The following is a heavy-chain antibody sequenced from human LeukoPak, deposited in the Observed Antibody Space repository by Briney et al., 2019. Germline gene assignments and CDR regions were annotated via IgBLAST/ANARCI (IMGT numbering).Heavy chain of an antibody. CDR2: INSSSSYI. Sequence: PGGSLRLSCAASGFTFSSYSMNWVRQSPGKGLECVSSINSSSSYIYYADSVKGRFTIYRDNAKNSLYLQMNSLRDEETAEYYCARYVVVPAGNFDYWGQGPLVTVSS. CDR1: GFTFSSYS. D-gene: IGHD2-2*01. CDR3: ARYVVVPAGNFDY. V-gene: IGHV3-21*01. J-gene: IGHJ4*02.